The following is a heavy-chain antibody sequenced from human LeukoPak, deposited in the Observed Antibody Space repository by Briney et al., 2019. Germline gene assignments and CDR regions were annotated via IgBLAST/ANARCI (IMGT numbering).Heavy chain of an antibody. V-gene: IGHV1-8*03. Sequence: ASVKVSCTASGYTFTTYDINWVRQATGQGLEWMGWMNPNSGYTGYAQKFQGRVTITRDTSISTAYMELSSLRSEDTAVYYCARVAGSIDYWGQGTLVTVSS. CDR1: GYTFTTYD. CDR2: MNPNSGYT. D-gene: IGHD6-19*01. J-gene: IGHJ4*02. CDR3: ARVAGSIDY.